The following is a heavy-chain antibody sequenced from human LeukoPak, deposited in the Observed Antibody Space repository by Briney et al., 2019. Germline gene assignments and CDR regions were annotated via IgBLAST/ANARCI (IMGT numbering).Heavy chain of an antibody. Sequence: GASVKVSCKASGFTFTSSAMQWVRQARGQRLEWIGWIVVGSGNRNYAQKFQERVTITRDMSTSTAYMELSSLRSEDTAVYYCAAGTSSSWGSRYYYMDVWGKGTTVTVSS. D-gene: IGHD6-13*01. J-gene: IGHJ6*03. V-gene: IGHV1-58*02. CDR3: AAGTSSSWGSRYYYMDV. CDR1: GFTFTSSA. CDR2: IVVGSGNR.